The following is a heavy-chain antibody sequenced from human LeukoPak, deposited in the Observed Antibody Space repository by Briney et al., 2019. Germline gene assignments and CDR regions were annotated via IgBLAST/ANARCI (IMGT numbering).Heavy chain of an antibody. CDR2: IIPIFGTA. V-gene: IGHV1-69*06. CDR1: GGTFSSYA. Sequence: ASVKVSCKASGGTFSSYAISWVRQAPGQGLEWMGGIIPIFGTANYAQKFQGRVTITADKSTSTAYMELSSLRSEDTAVYYCASGYDILTGYYFDYFDYWGQGTLVTVSS. J-gene: IGHJ4*02. CDR3: ASGYDILTGYYFDYFDY. D-gene: IGHD3-9*01.